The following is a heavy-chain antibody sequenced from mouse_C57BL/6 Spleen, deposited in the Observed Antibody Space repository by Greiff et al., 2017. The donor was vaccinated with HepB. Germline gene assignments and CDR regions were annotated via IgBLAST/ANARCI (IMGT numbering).Heavy chain of an antibody. CDR1: GYTFTSYT. D-gene: IGHD6-5*01. Sequence: QVQLQQSGAELARPGASVKMSCKASGYTFTSYTMHWVKQRPGQGLEWIGYINPSSGYTKYNQKFKDKATLTADKSSSTAYMQLSSLTSEDSAVYYCARSYARDYAMDYWGQGTSVTVSS. CDR3: ARSYARDYAMDY. CDR2: INPSSGYT. V-gene: IGHV1-4*01. J-gene: IGHJ4*01.